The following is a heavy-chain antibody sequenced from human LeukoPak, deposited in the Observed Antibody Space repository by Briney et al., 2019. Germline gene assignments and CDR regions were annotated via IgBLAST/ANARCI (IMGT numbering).Heavy chain of an antibody. CDR1: GFTFISYW. CDR2: INSDGSST. CDR3: ARGFDS. J-gene: IGHJ4*02. Sequence: GGSLRLSCAASGFTFISYWMHWVRQAPGKGLVWVSRINSDGSSTSYADSVKGRFTISRDNAKSTLYLQMNSVRAEDTAMYCCARGFDSWGQGTLVTVSS. V-gene: IGHV3-74*01.